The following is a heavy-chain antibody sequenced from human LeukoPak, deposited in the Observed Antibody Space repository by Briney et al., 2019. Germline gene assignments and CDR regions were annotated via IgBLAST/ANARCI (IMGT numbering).Heavy chain of an antibody. V-gene: IGHV3-20*04. CDR2: INWNGGST. D-gene: IGHD2-2*02. J-gene: IGHJ4*02. CDR1: GFTFDDYG. CDR3: ARAGHCSSTSCYIGAPLDY. Sequence: GGSLRLSCAASGFTFDDYGMSWVRQAPGKGLEWVSGINWNGGSTGYADPVKGRFTISRDNAKNSLYLQMDSLRAEDTAVYYCARAGHCSSTSCYIGAPLDYWGQGTLVTVSS.